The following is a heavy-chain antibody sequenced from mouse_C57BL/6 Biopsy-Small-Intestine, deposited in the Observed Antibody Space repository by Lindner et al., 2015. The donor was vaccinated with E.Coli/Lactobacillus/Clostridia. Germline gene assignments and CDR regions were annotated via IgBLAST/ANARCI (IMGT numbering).Heavy chain of an antibody. Sequence: VQLQESGPGLVAPSQSLSITCTVSGFSLTSYAISWVRQPPGKGLEWLGVIWTGGGTNYNSALKSRLSISKDNSKSQVFLKMNSLQTDDTARYYCASPIYYDYDGWFAYWGQGTLVTVSA. V-gene: IGHV2-9-1*01. D-gene: IGHD2-4*01. CDR2: IWTGGGT. J-gene: IGHJ3*01. CDR3: ASPIYYDYDGWFAY. CDR1: GFSLTSYA.